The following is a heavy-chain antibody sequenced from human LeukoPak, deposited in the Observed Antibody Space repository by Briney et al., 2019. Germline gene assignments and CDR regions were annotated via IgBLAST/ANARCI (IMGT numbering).Heavy chain of an antibody. CDR3: ARSLDY. Sequence: PGGSLRLSCAASGFTFSSYWMTWVRQAPGKGLEWVANINQDGSQKYYVDSVKGRFTISRDNANNSLYLQMNSLRAEGTAVCYCARSLDYWGQGTLVTVSS. V-gene: IGHV3-7*01. CDR2: INQDGSQK. CDR1: GFTFSSYW. J-gene: IGHJ4*02.